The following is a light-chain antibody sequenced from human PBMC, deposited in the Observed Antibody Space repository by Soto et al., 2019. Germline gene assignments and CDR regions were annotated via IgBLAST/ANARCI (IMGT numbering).Light chain of an antibody. Sequence: ENVFTQSPATLSLSPGENAILPCRASQSVSNYLAWYQQKPGQAPRLLIYDASTRATGIPARFSGSGSGTDFTLTISSLEPEDFAVYYCQQRIDWPLTFGGGTKVDIK. CDR3: QQRIDWPLT. V-gene: IGKV3-11*01. CDR2: DAS. CDR1: QSVSNY. J-gene: IGKJ4*01.